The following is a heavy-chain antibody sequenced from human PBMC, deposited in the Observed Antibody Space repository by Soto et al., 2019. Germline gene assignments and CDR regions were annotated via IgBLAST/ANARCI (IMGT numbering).Heavy chain of an antibody. CDR2: ISGSGGST. Sequence: GGSLRLSCAASGFTLSSYAMSWVRQAPGKGLEWVSAISGSGGSTYYADSVKGRFTISRDNSKNTLYLQMNSLRAEDTAVYYCAKVGSGRKAYYYGMDVWGQGTTVTVSS. D-gene: IGHD1-26*01. J-gene: IGHJ6*02. CDR1: GFTLSSYA. V-gene: IGHV3-23*01. CDR3: AKVGSGRKAYYYGMDV.